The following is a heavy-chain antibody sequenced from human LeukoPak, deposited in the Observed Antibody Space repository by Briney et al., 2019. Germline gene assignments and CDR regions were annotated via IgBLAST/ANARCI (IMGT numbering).Heavy chain of an antibody. CDR3: ATPVGATTRGVGY. J-gene: IGHJ4*02. CDR1: GFTVSSNY. Sequence: GSLRLSCAASGFTVSSNYMSWVRQAPGKGLEWVSVIYSGGSTYYADSVKGRFTISRDNSKNTLYLQMNSLRAEDTAVYYCATPVGATTRGVGYWGQGTLVTVSS. V-gene: IGHV3-66*01. D-gene: IGHD1-26*01. CDR2: IYSGGST.